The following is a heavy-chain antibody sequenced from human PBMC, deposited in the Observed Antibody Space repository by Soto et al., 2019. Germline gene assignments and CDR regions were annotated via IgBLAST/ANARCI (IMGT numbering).Heavy chain of an antibody. Sequence: PGGSLRLSCAGSGFTFSYYAMHWVRQAPGKGLEWVSFISYDGSNGYYAVSMKGRFTISRDNSKNTLYLQMDSLRAEDTAVYYCAIDSFGLDVWGQGTTVTV. V-gene: IGHV3-30-3*01. CDR1: GFTFSYYA. J-gene: IGHJ6*02. CDR3: AIDSFGLDV. CDR2: ISYDGSNG.